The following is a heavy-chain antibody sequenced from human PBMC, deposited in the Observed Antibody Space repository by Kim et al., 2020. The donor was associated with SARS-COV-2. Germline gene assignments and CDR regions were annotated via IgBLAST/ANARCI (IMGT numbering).Heavy chain of an antibody. J-gene: IGHJ5*02. CDR1: GFTFSSYA. CDR2: ISYDGSNK. CDR3: ARALPPYYYGSGGYYTESRDTWFIP. D-gene: IGHD3-10*01. V-gene: IGHV3-30*04. Sequence: GGSLRLSCAASGFTFSSYAMHWVRQAPGKGLEWVAVISYDGSNKYYADSVKGRFTISRDNSKNTLYLQMNSLRAEDTAVYYCARALPPYYYGSGGYYTESRDTWFIPWGQRTLVTVSS.